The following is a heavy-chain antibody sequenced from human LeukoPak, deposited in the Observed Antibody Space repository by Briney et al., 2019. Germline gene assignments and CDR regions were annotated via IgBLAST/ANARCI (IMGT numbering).Heavy chain of an antibody. CDR2: ISSSSSYI. Sequence: GGSLRRSCATSGFIFRTYAMTWVRQAPGKGLKWVSSISSSSSYIYYADSVKGRFTISRDNAKNSLYLQMNSLRAEDTAVYYCARDQYSSGWFDYWGQGTLVTVSS. CDR1: GFIFRTYA. CDR3: ARDQYSSGWFDY. V-gene: IGHV3-21*01. J-gene: IGHJ4*02. D-gene: IGHD6-19*01.